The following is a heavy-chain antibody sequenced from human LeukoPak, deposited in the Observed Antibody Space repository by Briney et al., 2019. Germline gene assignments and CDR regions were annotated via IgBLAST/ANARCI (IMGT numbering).Heavy chain of an antibody. D-gene: IGHD4-11*01. CDR1: GFTFSNYA. Sequence: PGGSLRLSCAASGFTFSNYAMHWVRQAPGKGLEWVAVLSYDGSNKYYADSVKGRFTISRDNSKNTLYLQMNSLRAEDTAVYYCARDPGDYSNYETHYYMDVWGKGTTVTVSS. CDR2: LSYDGSNK. V-gene: IGHV3-30*04. J-gene: IGHJ6*03. CDR3: ARDPGDYSNYETHYYMDV.